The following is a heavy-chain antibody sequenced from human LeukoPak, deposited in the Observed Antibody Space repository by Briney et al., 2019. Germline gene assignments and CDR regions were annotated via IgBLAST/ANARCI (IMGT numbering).Heavy chain of an antibody. V-gene: IGHV3-23*01. J-gene: IGHJ4*02. CDR3: AKVPLRFLEWLLSPLDC. CDR1: GFTFSSYA. Sequence: GGSLRLSCAASGFTFSSYAMSWVRQAPGKGLEWVSAISGSGGSTYYADSVKGRFTISRDNSKNMLYLQMNSLRAEDTAVYYCAKVPLRFLEWLLSPLDCWGQGTLVTVSS. D-gene: IGHD3-3*01. CDR2: ISGSGGST.